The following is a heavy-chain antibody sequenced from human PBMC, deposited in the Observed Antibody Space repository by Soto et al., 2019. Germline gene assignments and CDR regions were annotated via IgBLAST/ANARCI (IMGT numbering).Heavy chain of an antibody. V-gene: IGHV4-30-4*01. CDR2: IYYSGST. D-gene: IGHD4-17*01. CDR3: ATSPTLGDYDPYYFDY. CDR1: GGSISSGDYY. Sequence: SETLSLTCTVSGGSISSGDYYWSWIRQPPGKGLEWIGYIYYSGSTYYNPSLKSRVTISVDTSKKQFSLKLSSVTAADTAVYYCATSPTLGDYDPYYFDYWGQGTLVTVSS. J-gene: IGHJ4*02.